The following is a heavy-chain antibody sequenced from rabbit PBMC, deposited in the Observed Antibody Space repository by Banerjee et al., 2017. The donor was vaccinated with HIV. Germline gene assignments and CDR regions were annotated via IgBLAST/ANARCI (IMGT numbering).Heavy chain of an antibody. J-gene: IGHJ3*01. CDR3: AREAGYAAYASNL. D-gene: IGHD6-1*01. Sequence: QEQLEESGGDLVKPGASLTLTCTASGFSFSSSYYMCWVRQAPGKGLEWIACISGGSSGTIYYANWVSGRFTISRSTSLSTVTLQMASLTAADTATYFCAREAGYAAYASNLWGQGTLVTVS. CDR2: ISGGSSGTI. CDR1: GFSFSSSYY. V-gene: IGHV1S45*01.